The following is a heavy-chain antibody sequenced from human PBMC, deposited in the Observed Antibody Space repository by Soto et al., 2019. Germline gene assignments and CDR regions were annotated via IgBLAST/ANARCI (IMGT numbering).Heavy chain of an antibody. CDR2: INAGNGNT. V-gene: IGHV1-3*01. CDR3: ARDSLTGDQSFDY. CDR1: GYTFTSYA. D-gene: IGHD7-27*01. Sequence: GASVNVSCKASGYTFTSYAMHCVRQAPGQRLEWMGWINAGNGNTKYSQKFQGRVTTTRDTSASTAYMELSSLRSEDTAVYYCARDSLTGDQSFDYWGQGTLVTVSS. J-gene: IGHJ4*02.